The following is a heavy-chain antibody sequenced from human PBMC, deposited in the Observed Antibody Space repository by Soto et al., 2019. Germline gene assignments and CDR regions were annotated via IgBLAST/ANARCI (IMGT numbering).Heavy chain of an antibody. CDR1: GFTFSNAW. V-gene: IGHV3-15*07. J-gene: IGHJ4*01. D-gene: IGHD3-22*01. CDR3: TTDSYITSIIVRFDY. CDR2: VKSKNDGGTT. Sequence: GGSLRLSCAASGFTFSNAWVNWVRQAPGKGLEWVGRVKSKNDGGTTDFAAPVKGRFAISRDDSKNMVYLEMNSLQTEDTAIYYCTTDSYITSIIVRFDYWGHGTLVTVSS.